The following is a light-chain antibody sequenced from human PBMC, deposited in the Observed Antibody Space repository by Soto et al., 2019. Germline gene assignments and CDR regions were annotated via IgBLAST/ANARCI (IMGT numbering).Light chain of an antibody. CDR2: GAS. Sequence: DIQMTQSPSSLSASVGDRVSITFRASQSITSYLNWYQQKLGKAPKLLIYGASSLQSGVPSRFSGSGSGTDFTLTISSLQPEDFATYYCQQSYGTPTFGQGTRLEI. CDR3: QQSYGTPT. V-gene: IGKV1-39*01. J-gene: IGKJ5*01. CDR1: QSITSY.